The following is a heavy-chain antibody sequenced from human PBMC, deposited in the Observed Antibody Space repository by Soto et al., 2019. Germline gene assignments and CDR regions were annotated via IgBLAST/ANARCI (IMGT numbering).Heavy chain of an antibody. CDR2: IYYSGST. CDR3: ARVAGYDSSGELDY. Sequence: QVQLQESGPGLVKPSQTLSLTCTVSGGSISSGDYYWSWIRQPPGKGLEWIGYIYYSGSTYYNPSLMGRVTIAVDTSKNQFSLKLSSVTAADTAVYYCARVAGYDSSGELDYWGQGTLVTVSS. D-gene: IGHD3-22*01. CDR1: GGSISSGDYY. V-gene: IGHV4-30-4*01. J-gene: IGHJ4*02.